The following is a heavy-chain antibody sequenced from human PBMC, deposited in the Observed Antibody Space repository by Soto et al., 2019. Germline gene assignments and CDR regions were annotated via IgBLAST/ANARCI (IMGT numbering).Heavy chain of an antibody. J-gene: IGHJ6*02. CDR2: IMPIFGTP. CDR1: GVTFSSYV. CDR3: ARDLGQLSSSYYYFYGMDV. V-gene: IGHV1-69*12. Sequence: QVQLVQSGAEVKKPGSSVKVSCKASGVTFSSYVISWVRQAPGQGLEWMGGIMPIFGTPHYAQKFQGRVTITADESTITAYLEVTTLTSEDTAVYYCARDLGQLSSSYYYFYGMDVWGQGTTVTVSS. D-gene: IGHD7-27*01.